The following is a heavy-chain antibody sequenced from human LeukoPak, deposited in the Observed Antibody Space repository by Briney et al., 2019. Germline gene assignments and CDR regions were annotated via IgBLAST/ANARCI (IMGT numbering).Heavy chain of an antibody. CDR2: IYYSGST. V-gene: IGHV4-59*01. Sequence: PSETLSLTCTVSGGSISSYYWSWIRQPPGKGLEWIGYIYYSGSTNYNPSLKSRVTISVDTSKNQFSLKLSSVTAADTAVYYCAREYSRGWLDYWGQGTLVTVSS. CDR3: AREYSRGWLDY. J-gene: IGHJ4*02. CDR1: GGSISSYY. D-gene: IGHD6-19*01.